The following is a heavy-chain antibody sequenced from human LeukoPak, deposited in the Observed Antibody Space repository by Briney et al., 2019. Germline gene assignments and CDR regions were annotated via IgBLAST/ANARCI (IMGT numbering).Heavy chain of an antibody. V-gene: IGHV4-34*01. Sequence: SETLSLTCAVYGGSFSGYYWSWIRQPPGKGLEWIGEINHSGSTNYNPSLKSRVTISVDTSKDQFSLKLSSVTAADTAVYYCARNDYGDRYWYFDLWGRGTLVTVSS. CDR2: INHSGST. D-gene: IGHD4-17*01. CDR1: GGSFSGYY. CDR3: ARNDYGDRYWYFDL. J-gene: IGHJ2*01.